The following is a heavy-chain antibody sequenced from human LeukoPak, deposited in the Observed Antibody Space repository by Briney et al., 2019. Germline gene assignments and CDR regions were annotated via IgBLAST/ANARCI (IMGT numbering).Heavy chain of an antibody. CDR1: GFTFSSSA. CDR2: ITASAGST. Sequence: GGSLRLSCAASGFTFSSSAMSWVRQAPGRGLEWVSTITASAGSTSYVDSVKGRFTISRDNSKNTLYLQMNSLRAEDTAVYYCAKISGLGGYFDYWGQGTLVTVSS. D-gene: IGHD6-19*01. CDR3: AKISGLGGYFDY. J-gene: IGHJ4*02. V-gene: IGHV3-23*01.